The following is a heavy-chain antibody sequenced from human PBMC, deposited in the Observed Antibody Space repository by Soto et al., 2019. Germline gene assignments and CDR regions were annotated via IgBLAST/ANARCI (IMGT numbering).Heavy chain of an antibody. V-gene: IGHV3-15*01. D-gene: IGHD2-2*01. J-gene: IGHJ6*02. Sequence: GSLRLSCEASGFTSSNAWMNWVRQGPGKGLEWLGRIKSKVDGGTADYGAATKGRFSISRDDLKNMLYLQMNSLKPDDTAVYYCTTLSYLYYDGMDVWGQGTTVTVSS. CDR1: GFTSSNAW. CDR2: IKSKVDGGTA. CDR3: TTLSYLYYDGMDV.